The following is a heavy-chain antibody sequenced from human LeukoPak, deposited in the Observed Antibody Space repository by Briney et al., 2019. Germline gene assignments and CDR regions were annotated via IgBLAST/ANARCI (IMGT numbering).Heavy chain of an antibody. Sequence: SETLSLTCSVYGGSISSGTYYWSWIRQPAGKGLEWIGRIYTSGSTNYNPSLKRRLTMSVDTSKNQFSLKLSSVSAADTAVYYCAMSIVMDADDAFDIWGQGTLVTVSS. V-gene: IGHV4-61*02. CDR2: IYTSGST. D-gene: IGHD6-6*01. CDR3: AMSIVMDADDAFDI. J-gene: IGHJ3*02. CDR1: GGSISSGTYY.